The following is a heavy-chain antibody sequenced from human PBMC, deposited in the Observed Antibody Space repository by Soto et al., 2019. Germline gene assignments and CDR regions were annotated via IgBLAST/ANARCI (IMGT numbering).Heavy chain of an antibody. CDR1: GGSFSGYY. CDR3: ASRYDFWSGYSRF. J-gene: IGHJ4*02. CDR2: IDHSGST. D-gene: IGHD3-3*01. V-gene: IGHV4-34*01. Sequence: SETLSLTCGVYGGSFSGYYWNWIRQPPGKGLEWIGEIDHSGSTNFNPFLKSRVTISVDTSKNQFSLKLCSVTAADTALYYCASRYDFWSGYSRFGGQGTLVTVSS.